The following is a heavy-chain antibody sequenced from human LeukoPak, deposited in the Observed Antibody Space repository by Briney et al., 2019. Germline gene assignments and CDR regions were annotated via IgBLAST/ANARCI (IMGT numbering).Heavy chain of an antibody. CDR2: ISNNGGST. V-gene: IGHV3-64*01. CDR3: ARATVIVVDAFDI. J-gene: IGHJ3*02. Sequence: GGSLRLSCAASGFXFSTYAIHWVRQAPGKGLEYVSGISNNGGSTYYANSVKGRFTISRDNSKNTLFLQMGSLRAEDMAVYYCARATVIVVDAFDIWGQGTMVTVSS. CDR1: GFXFSTYA. D-gene: IGHD3-22*01.